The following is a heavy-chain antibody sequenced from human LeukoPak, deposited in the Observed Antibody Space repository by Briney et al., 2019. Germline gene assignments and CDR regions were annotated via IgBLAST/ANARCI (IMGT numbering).Heavy chain of an antibody. J-gene: IGHJ4*02. D-gene: IGHD3-10*01. CDR3: AREPSGSGGYDY. CDR1: GFTFSGYY. V-gene: IGHV1-2*02. CDR2: ISPNSGGT. Sequence: ASVKVSCKASGFTFSGYYMHWVRQAPGQGLEWMAWISPNSGGTNYVQKFQGRVTVTRDTSISTDYMEINGLTSDDTALYYCAREPSGSGGYDYWGQGTLVAVSS.